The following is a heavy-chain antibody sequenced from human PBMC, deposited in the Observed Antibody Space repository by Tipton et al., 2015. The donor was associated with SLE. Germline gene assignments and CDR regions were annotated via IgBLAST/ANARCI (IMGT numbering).Heavy chain of an antibody. CDR3: ARETEDTGWIHSRDYIYYYYYVDV. Sequence: TLSLTCSIYGGSFGGYYWSWIRQPPGKGLEWIGEINHGGSTNYNPSLKSRVTISVDTSKNQFSLELSSVTAADTAVYYCARETEDTGWIHSRDYIYYYYYVDVWGQGTTVTVSS. CDR2: INHGGST. J-gene: IGHJ6*03. V-gene: IGHV4-34*01. CDR1: GGSFGGYY. D-gene: IGHD6-19*01.